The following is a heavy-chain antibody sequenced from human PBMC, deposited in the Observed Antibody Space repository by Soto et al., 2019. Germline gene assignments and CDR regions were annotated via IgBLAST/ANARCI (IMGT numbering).Heavy chain of an antibody. Sequence: QLQLQESGPGLVKPSETLSLTCTVSGGSISSSSYYWGWIRQPPGKGLEWIGSIYYSGSTYYNPSLKSRVTISVDTSKNQFSLKLSSVTAADTAVYYCASWSSGWYGYYYYGMDVWGQGTTVTVSS. CDR2: IYYSGST. J-gene: IGHJ6*02. V-gene: IGHV4-39*01. CDR1: GGSISSSSYY. D-gene: IGHD6-19*01. CDR3: ASWSSGWYGYYYYGMDV.